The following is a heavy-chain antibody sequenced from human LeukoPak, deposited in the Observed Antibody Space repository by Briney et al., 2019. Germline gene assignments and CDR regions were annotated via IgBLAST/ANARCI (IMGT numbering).Heavy chain of an antibody. CDR2: ISSSGSTI. Sequence: PGGSLRLSCAASGFTFSDYYMSWIRQAPGKGLEWVSYISSSGSTIYYADSVKGRFTISRDNAKNLLYLQMNSLRAEDTAVYYCARVLYYDSSGYYEGWFDPWGQGTLVTVSS. CDR1: GFTFSDYY. CDR3: ARVLYYDSSGYYEGWFDP. V-gene: IGHV3-11*01. D-gene: IGHD3-22*01. J-gene: IGHJ5*02.